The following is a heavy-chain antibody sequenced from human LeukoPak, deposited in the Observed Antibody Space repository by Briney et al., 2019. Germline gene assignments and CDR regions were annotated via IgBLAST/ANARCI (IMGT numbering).Heavy chain of an antibody. CDR3: ARSAGYGYEYPYYFDY. CDR1: GYTLTSYG. CDR2: ISTQSGNT. D-gene: IGHD5-18*01. J-gene: IGHJ4*02. V-gene: IGHV1-18*01. Sequence: ASVKVSCEASGYTLTSYGINWMRQAPGQGLEWMGWISTQSGNTNYAQKVQGRLTLTTDRSTNTAYMELSSLRSEDTAVYYCARSAGYGYEYPYYFDYWGQGTLVTVSS.